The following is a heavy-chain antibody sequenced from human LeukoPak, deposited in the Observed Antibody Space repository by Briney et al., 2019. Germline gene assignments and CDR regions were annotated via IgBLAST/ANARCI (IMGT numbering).Heavy chain of an antibody. D-gene: IGHD1-14*01. Sequence: GGSLRLSCVAPGFTFSSYAMSWVRQAPGKGLEWVSAISGSGGSTYYADSVKGRFTISRDNSKNTLYLQMNSLKTEDTAVYYCTTRRQDGCWGQGTLVTVS. CDR2: ISGSGGST. CDR3: TTRRQDGC. CDR1: GFTFSSYA. V-gene: IGHV3-23*01. J-gene: IGHJ4*02.